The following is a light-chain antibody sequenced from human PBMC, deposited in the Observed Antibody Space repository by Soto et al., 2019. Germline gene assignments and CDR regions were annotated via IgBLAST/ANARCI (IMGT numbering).Light chain of an antibody. CDR3: QQYHNWPPQYT. Sequence: EIVMTQSPASLSVSPGDGATLSCRASQTIASNLAWYQQKPGQGPRLLIHGASTRAAGVPARFSGSGSGTDVALTISGLQSEDFAVYYCQQYHNWPPQYTFGQGTKLQIK. CDR2: GAS. V-gene: IGKV3-15*01. CDR1: QTIASN. J-gene: IGKJ2*01.